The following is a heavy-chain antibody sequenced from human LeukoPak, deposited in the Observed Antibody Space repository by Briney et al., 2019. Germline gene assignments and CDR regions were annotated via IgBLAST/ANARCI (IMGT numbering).Heavy chain of an antibody. CDR3: AKDSYDSSGYYTIDY. J-gene: IGHJ4*02. CDR2: MGGYGGST. D-gene: IGHD3-22*01. V-gene: IGHV3-23*01. Sequence: PGGSLRLSCAASGFTFGTYVMSWVRQAPGKGLEWVSGMGGYGGSTYYADSVKGRFAISRDNSKNTLYLQMNSLRAEDTAIYYCAKDSYDSSGYYTIDYWGQGTLVTVSS. CDR1: GFTFGTYV.